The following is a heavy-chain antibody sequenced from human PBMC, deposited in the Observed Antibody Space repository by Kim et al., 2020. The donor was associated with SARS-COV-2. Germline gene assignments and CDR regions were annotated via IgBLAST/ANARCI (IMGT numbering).Heavy chain of an antibody. V-gene: IGHV4-39*01. J-gene: IGHJ4*02. D-gene: IGHD3-3*01. CDR3: VRLIRRGAQNFDY. Sequence: YTPYLKRRVTISVDTSRNQFSLKLSSVTAAETAVYYCVRLIRRGAQNFDYWGQGTLVTVSS.